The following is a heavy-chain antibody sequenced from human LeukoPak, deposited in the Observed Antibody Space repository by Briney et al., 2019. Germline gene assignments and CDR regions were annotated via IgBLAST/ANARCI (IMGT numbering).Heavy chain of an antibody. CDR2: INRSGNT. V-gene: IGHV4-61*08. CDR1: GGSISSGGYY. Sequence: SETLSLTCTVSGGSISSGGYYWSWIRQPPGRGLEWIGEINRSGNTNYNPSLKSRVTISVDASKNQFSLKLSSVTAADTAVYYCARRDWFGQSDDYWGQGTLVTVSS. CDR3: ARRDWFGQSDDY. J-gene: IGHJ4*02. D-gene: IGHD3-10*01.